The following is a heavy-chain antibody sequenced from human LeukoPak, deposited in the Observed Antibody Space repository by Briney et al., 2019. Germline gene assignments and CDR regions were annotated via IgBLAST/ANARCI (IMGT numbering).Heavy chain of an antibody. D-gene: IGHD3-10*01. Sequence: PSETLSLTCTVSGDSISNYYWSWIRQPPGKGLEWVGYIHYSGSANYNRSLKSRVTISVDTSKNQFSLKLSSVTAADTAVYYCARVEEGYGSGRRENYYYYYMDVWGKGTTVTVSS. CDR2: IHYSGSA. CDR1: GDSISNYY. J-gene: IGHJ6*03. V-gene: IGHV4-59*01. CDR3: ARVEEGYGSGRRENYYYYYMDV.